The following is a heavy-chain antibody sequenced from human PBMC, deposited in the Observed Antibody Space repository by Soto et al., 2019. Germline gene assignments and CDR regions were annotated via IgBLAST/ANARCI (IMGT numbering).Heavy chain of an antibody. CDR3: AREGATRRPSRPAIGWLES. CDR2: INVYNGET. Sequence: ASVQVSCKASGYTLSGYHMHWVRQAPGQGLEWMGWINVYNGETNIAQKFQGRVAMTRDTSITTAYVELSRLRFDDTAVYFCAREGATRRPSRPAIGWLESWGQGTLVNVSS. D-gene: IGHD2-2*02. CDR1: GYTLSGYH. V-gene: IGHV1-2*02. J-gene: IGHJ5*01.